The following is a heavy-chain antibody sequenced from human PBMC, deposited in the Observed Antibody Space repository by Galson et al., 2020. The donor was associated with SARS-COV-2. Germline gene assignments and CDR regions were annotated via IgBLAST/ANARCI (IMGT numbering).Heavy chain of an antibody. Sequence: GGSLRLSCAASGFTFKNYAMAWVRQAPGKGLEWVAIVIGSGSKFYAASVEGRFSISRDNSQNTLYLQMNSLRADDTAVYFCAKVQGLELLDAFDFWGQGTMVTVSS. CDR1: GFTFKNYA. V-gene: IGHV3-23*01. J-gene: IGHJ3*01. CDR2: VIGSGSK. D-gene: IGHD1-7*01. CDR3: AKVQGLELLDAFDF.